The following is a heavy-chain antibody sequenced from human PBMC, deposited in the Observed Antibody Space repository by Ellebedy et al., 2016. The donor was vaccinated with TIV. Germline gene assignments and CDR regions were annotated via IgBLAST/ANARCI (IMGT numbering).Heavy chain of an antibody. D-gene: IGHD5-12*01. CDR2: IRSSSSYI. J-gene: IGHJ4*02. CDR3: AREGGYSGYENFDY. CDR1: GFTFSSYS. V-gene: IGHV3-21*01. Sequence: GESLKISCAASGFTFSSYSMNWVRQAPGKGLEWVSSIRSSSSYIYYAYSVKGRFTISRDNAKNSLYLQMNSLRAEDTAVYYCAREGGYSGYENFDYWGQGTLVTVSS.